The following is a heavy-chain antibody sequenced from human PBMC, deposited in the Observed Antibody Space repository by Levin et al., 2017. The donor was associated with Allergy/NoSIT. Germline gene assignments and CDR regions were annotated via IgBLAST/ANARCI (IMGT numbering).Heavy chain of an antibody. CDR1: GGSISSNDYY. D-gene: IGHD2-8*02. CDR3: ARLYWNRGYHYYYMDV. V-gene: IGHV4-39*01. CDR2: IYYSGST. Sequence: KASETLSLTCTVSGGSISSNDYYWGWIRQSPGKGLEWIGSIYYSGSTYYNPSLKSRVAMSVDTSKDQFSLELSSVTAADTAVYSCARLYWNRGYHYYYMDVWGRGTTVTVSS. J-gene: IGHJ6*03.